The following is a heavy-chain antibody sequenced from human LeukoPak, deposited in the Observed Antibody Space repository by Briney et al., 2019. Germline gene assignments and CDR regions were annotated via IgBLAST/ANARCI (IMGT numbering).Heavy chain of an antibody. D-gene: IGHD3-22*01. CDR3: AREGRYYDSPGYLDY. Sequence: PGGSLRLSCAASGFTFSSYSMNWVRQAPGKGLEWVSSISSSSSYIYYADSVKGRFTISRDNAKNSLYLQMNSLRAEDTAVYYCAREGRYYDSPGYLDYWGQGTLVTVSS. J-gene: IGHJ4*02. V-gene: IGHV3-21*01. CDR1: GFTFSSYS. CDR2: ISSSSSYI.